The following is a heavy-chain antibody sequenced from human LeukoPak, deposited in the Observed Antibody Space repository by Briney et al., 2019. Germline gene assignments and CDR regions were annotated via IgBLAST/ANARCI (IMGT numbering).Heavy chain of an antibody. D-gene: IGHD5-18*01. CDR2: IYYSGST. CDR1: GGSISSSSYY. Sequence: SETLSLTCTVSGGSISSSSYYWGWIRQPPGKGLEWIGSIYYSGSTYYNPSLKSRVTISVDTSKNQFSLKLSSVTAADTAVYYCARGWIQLWSSYYYGMDVWGQGTTVTVSS. CDR3: ARGWIQLWSSYYYGMDV. V-gene: IGHV4-39*07. J-gene: IGHJ6*02.